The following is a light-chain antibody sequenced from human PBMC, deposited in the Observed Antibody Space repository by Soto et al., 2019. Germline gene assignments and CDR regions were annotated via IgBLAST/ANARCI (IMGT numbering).Light chain of an antibody. CDR2: QTS. Sequence: EIVLTQSPATLSSFPGDRVTLSCRASQYINTRLAWYQHRPGQAPRLLIYQTSISAAGIPARFSDSGSGTDFTLTISDVQPEDFALYYCHQRQSWPRTFGQGTKVDI. V-gene: IGKV3-11*01. CDR3: HQRQSWPRT. J-gene: IGKJ1*01. CDR1: QYINTR.